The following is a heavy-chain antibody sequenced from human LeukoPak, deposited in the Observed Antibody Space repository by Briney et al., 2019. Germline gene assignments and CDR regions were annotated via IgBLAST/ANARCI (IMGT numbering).Heavy chain of an antibody. J-gene: IGHJ5*02. CDR2: IYPADSDT. V-gene: IGHV5-51*01. CDR3: ARLLSGRYYYNYFDP. D-gene: IGHD1-26*01. Sequence: GESLKISCKASGYTFATSWIGRVRQMPGKGLEWMGIIYPADSDTRYSPSLQGQVTISADKSISTAYLQWNSLKASDTAMYYCARLLSGRYYYNYFDPWGQRTLVTVSS. CDR1: GYTFATSW.